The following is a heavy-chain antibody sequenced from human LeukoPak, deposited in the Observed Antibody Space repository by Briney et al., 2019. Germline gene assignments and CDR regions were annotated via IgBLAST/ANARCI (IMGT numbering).Heavy chain of an antibody. CDR1: GYTFTGNY. V-gene: IGHV1-2*02. Sequence: ASVKVSFTDCGYTFTGNYMHWVRQAPGPGFEWMGWINPNSGGTNYAQKFQGRVAMTRDTSISTAYMELSRLRSDDTAVYYCARGGHRLPFGHWGQGTLVTVSS. CDR3: ARGGHRLPFGH. J-gene: IGHJ4*02. CDR2: INPNSGGT. D-gene: IGHD2-2*01.